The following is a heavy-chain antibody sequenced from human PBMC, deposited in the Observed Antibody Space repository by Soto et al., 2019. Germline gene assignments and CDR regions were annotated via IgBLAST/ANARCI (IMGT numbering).Heavy chain of an antibody. Sequence: SETLSLTCTVSGGSISSSSYYWGWIRQPPGKGLEWIGTFYSSGSTYYNPSLKSRVTMSVDTSKNQFSLRLSSVTAADTAVYYCARLRRDDFYGMDVWGQGTTVTVSS. V-gene: IGHV4-39*01. CDR3: ARLRRDDFYGMDV. CDR2: FYSSGST. D-gene: IGHD3-3*01. J-gene: IGHJ6*02. CDR1: GGSISSSSYY.